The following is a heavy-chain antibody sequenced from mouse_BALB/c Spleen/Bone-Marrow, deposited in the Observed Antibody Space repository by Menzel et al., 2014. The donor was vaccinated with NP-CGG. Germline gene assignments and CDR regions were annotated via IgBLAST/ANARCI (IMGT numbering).Heavy chain of an antibody. D-gene: IGHD2-4*01. Sequence: EVNVVESGGGLVKSGGSLKLSCAASGFTFNSYGMSWVRQTPEKRLEWVATIRGGGSYTFYPDSVKGRFTISRDNAKNNLYLQLSSLRSEDTALYYCARHAYYDQTEVSFVYWGQGTLVTVSA. CDR1: GFTFNSYG. J-gene: IGHJ3*01. V-gene: IGHV5-9-2*01. CDR2: IRGGGSYT. CDR3: ARHAYYDQTEVSFVY.